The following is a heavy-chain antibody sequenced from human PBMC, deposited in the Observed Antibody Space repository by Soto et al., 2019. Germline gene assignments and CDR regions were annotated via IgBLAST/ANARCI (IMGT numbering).Heavy chain of an antibody. CDR2: IYHSGST. V-gene: IGHV4-4*02. CDR1: GGSISSSNW. D-gene: IGHD5-18*01. J-gene: IGHJ6*02. CDR3: ARVRAMASTYYYYGMDV. Sequence: SETLSLTCAVSGGSISSSNWWSWVRQPPGKGLEWIGEIYHSGSTNYNPSLKSRVTISVDKSKNQFSLKLSSVTAADTAVYYCARVRAMASTYYYYGMDVWGQGTTVTVSS.